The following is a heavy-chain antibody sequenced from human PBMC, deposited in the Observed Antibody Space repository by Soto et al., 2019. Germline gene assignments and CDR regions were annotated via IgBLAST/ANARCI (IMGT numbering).Heavy chain of an antibody. CDR3: ARDLFDSGSYPDNWFDP. CDR1: GYPFTSYG. CDR2: ISAYNGNT. Sequence: XSVKVACEASGYPFTSYGIGWVRQAPGQGLEWMGWISAYNGNTNYAQKLQGRVTMTTDTSTSTAYMELRSLRSDDTAVYYCARDLFDSGSYPDNWFDPWGQGTLVTVSS. V-gene: IGHV1-18*04. J-gene: IGHJ5*02. D-gene: IGHD1-26*01.